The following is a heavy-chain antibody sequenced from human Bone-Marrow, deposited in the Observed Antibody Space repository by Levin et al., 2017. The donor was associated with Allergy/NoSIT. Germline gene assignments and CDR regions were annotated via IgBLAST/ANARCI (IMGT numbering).Heavy chain of an antibody. V-gene: IGHV3-7*01. Sequence: QTGGSLRLSCAASKFTFTSYWMSWVRQAPGKGLEWVANIKPDGSEKRYLDSVKGRFTISRDNAKNSLSLQMNSLRAEDTAVYYCARDYLGLFDYWGQGTLVTVSS. CDR1: KFTFTSYW. J-gene: IGHJ4*02. CDR2: IKPDGSEK. CDR3: ARDYLGLFDY. D-gene: IGHD7-27*01.